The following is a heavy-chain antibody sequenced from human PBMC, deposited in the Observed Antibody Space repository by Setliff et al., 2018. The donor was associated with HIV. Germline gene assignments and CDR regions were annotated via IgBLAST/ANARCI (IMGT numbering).Heavy chain of an antibody. J-gene: IGHJ4*02. Sequence: LSLTCAVSGDSMSSSDYSWNWIRQSPGKGLEWIGYIYPSGRTYYNPSLKNRVTMSIDRSKKQFSLNLSSVTAADTALYFCVREGAGSGSYYLDFWGQGILVTVSS. D-gene: IGHD3-10*01. CDR1: GDSMSSSDYS. V-gene: IGHV4-30-2*06. CDR2: IYPSGRT. CDR3: VREGAGSGSYYLDF.